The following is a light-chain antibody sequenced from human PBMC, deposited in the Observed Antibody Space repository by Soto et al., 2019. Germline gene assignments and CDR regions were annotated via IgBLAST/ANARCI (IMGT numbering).Light chain of an antibody. CDR1: HDISSW. J-gene: IGKJ4*02. Sequence: LQMTQSPSTLSASIGDRVTITCRASHDISSWLAWYQQKPGKAPKLLIYKASTLQSGVPSRFSGSGSGTEFTLTISSLQPDDFATYYCQQYHTWLTFGGGTKVDIK. CDR3: QQYHTWLT. CDR2: KAS. V-gene: IGKV1-5*03.